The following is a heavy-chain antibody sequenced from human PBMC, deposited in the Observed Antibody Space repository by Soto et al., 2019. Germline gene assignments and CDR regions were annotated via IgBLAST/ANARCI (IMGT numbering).Heavy chain of an antibody. V-gene: IGHV3-74*01. CDR2: INSDGSST. CDR3: ARDLRDTVVVPGRMDV. J-gene: IGHJ6*02. D-gene: IGHD2-2*01. Sequence: GGSLRLSCAASGFTFSSYWMHWVRQAPGKGLVWVSRINSDGSSTSYADPVKGRFTISRDNAKNTLYLQMNSLRVEDTAVYYCARDLRDTVVVPGRMDVWGQGTTVTVSS. CDR1: GFTFSSYW.